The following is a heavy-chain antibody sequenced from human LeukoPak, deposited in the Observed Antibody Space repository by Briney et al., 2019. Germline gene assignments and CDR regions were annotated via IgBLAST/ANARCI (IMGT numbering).Heavy chain of an antibody. CDR3: STLWYGA. Sequence: GGSLRLSCAASGFTFTNAWMYWVRQAPGKGLERVGRIKSKTDGGTSDYAAPVTGRFTISRDDSKSTLYLEMNSLKTEDTGVYYCSTLWYGAWGQGTLVTVSS. CDR1: GFTFTNAW. CDR2: IKSKTDGGTS. V-gene: IGHV3-15*01. D-gene: IGHD3-10*01. J-gene: IGHJ5*02.